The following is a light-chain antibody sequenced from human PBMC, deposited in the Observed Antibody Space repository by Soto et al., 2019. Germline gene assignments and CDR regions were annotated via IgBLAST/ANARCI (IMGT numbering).Light chain of an antibody. CDR1: SSDVGGYNY. CDR3: NSYTNNNTFV. V-gene: IGLV2-14*01. Sequence: QSALTQPASVSGSAGQSITISCTGTSSDVGGYNYVSWFQQHPGKAPKLMIDEVSNRPSGVSNRFSGSRSGNTASLTISGLQSEDEAEYYCNSYTNNNTFVFGTGTKLTVL. J-gene: IGLJ1*01. CDR2: EVS.